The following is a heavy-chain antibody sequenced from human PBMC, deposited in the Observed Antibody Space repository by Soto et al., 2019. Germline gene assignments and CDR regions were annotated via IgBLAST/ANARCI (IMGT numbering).Heavy chain of an antibody. D-gene: IGHD5-18*01. Sequence: PGESLKISCKGSGYSFTSYWISWVRQMPGKGLEWMGRIDPSDSYTNYSPSFQGHVTISADKSISTAYLQWSSLKASDTAMYYCARPSRGYSYGSYGMDVWGQGTTVTVS. CDR2: IDPSDSYT. J-gene: IGHJ6*02. V-gene: IGHV5-10-1*01. CDR1: GYSFTSYW. CDR3: ARPSRGYSYGSYGMDV.